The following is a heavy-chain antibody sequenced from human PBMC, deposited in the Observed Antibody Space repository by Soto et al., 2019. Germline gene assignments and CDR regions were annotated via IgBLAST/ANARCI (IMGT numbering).Heavy chain of an antibody. CDR3: ASPPSRGFGELLSPFSYYYYGMDV. CDR1: GGTFSSYA. Sequence: ASVKVSCKASGGTFSSYAISWVRQAPGQGLEWMGGIIPIFGTANYAQKFQGRVTITADESTSTAYMELSSLRSEDTAVYYCASPPSRGFGELLSPFSYYYYGMDVWGQGTTVTVSS. CDR2: IIPIFGTA. J-gene: IGHJ6*02. V-gene: IGHV1-69*13. D-gene: IGHD3-10*01.